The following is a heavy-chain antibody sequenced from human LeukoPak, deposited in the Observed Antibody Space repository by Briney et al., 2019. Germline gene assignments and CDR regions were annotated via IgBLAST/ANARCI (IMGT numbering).Heavy chain of an antibody. V-gene: IGHV4-30-2*01. D-gene: IGHD4-17*01. CDR2: IYHSGST. J-gene: IGHJ4*02. CDR1: GGSISSGGYS. CDR3: ARIRGDYGTVDY. Sequence: PSQTLSLTRAASGGSISSGGYSWSWLRQPPGKGLEWIGYIYHSGSTYYNPSLKSRVTISVDRSKNQFSLKLSSVTAADTAVYYCARIRGDYGTVDYWGQGTLVTVSS.